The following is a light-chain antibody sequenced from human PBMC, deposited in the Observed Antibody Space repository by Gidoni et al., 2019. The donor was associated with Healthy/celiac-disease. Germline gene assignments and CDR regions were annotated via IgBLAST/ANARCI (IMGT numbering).Light chain of an antibody. CDR1: QSISSW. CDR3: QQYNSYSPWT. V-gene: IGKV1-5*03. CDR2: KAS. J-gene: IGKJ1*01. Sequence: DIQITQSPSTLSASVGDRVTITCRASQSISSWLAWYQQKPGKAPKLLIYKASSLESGVPSRFSGSGSGTEFTLTISSLQPDDFATYYCQQYNSYSPWTFGQGTKVGIK.